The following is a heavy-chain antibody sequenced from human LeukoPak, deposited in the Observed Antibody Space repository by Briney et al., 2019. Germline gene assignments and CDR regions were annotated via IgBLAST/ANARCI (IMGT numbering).Heavy chain of an antibody. Sequence: PVGSLRLSCAASGFTFSSYAMSWVRQAPGEGLEWVSAISGGGGNTYYAESVKGRFTISRDNSKNTLYLQMNSLRAEDTAVYYCAKTHYYDSSNYPPMDYWGQGTLVTVSS. CDR2: ISGGGGNT. J-gene: IGHJ4*02. V-gene: IGHV3-23*01. CDR3: AKTHYYDSSNYPPMDY. D-gene: IGHD3-22*01. CDR1: GFTFSSYA.